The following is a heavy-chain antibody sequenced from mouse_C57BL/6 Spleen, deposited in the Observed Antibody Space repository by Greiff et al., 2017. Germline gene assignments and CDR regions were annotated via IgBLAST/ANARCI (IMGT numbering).Heavy chain of an antibody. CDR1: GYTFTSYW. J-gene: IGHJ1*03. CDR3: ASITTVPYWYVDV. CDR2: IHPNSGST. V-gene: IGHV1-64*01. D-gene: IGHD1-1*01. Sequence: QVQLQQPGAELVKPGASVKLSCKASGYTFTSYWMHRVKQRPGQGLEWIGMIHPNSGSTNYNEKFKSKATLTVDKSSSTAYMQLSSLTSEDSAVYYCASITTVPYWYVDVWGTGTTVTVSS.